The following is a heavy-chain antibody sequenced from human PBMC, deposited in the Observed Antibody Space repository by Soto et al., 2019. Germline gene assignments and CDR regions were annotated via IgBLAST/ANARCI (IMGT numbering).Heavy chain of an antibody. D-gene: IGHD2-15*01. V-gene: IGHV3-23*01. Sequence: GGSLRLSCAASGFTFSSYAMGWVRQGPGKGLEWVAVVSIGGSTHYADSVRGRFTISRDNSKDALSLQMNSLTAEDTAVYFCAKRRGAGGHFDYWGQGALVTVSS. J-gene: IGHJ4*02. CDR3: AKRRGAGGHFDY. CDR1: GFTFSSYA. CDR2: VSIGGST.